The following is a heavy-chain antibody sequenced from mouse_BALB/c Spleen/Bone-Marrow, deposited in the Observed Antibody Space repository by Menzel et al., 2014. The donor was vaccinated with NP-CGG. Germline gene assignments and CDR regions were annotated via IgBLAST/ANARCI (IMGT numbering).Heavy chain of an antibody. V-gene: IGHV14-3*02. CDR2: IDPANGNT. Sequence: VQLKQSGAELVKPGASVKLSCTASGFNIKDTYMHWVKQRPEQGLEWIGRIDPANGNTKYDPKFQGKATITADTPSNTACLQLSSLTSEDTAVYYSANYYYGSSLFAYWGQGTLVTVSA. D-gene: IGHD1-1*01. J-gene: IGHJ3*01. CDR3: ANYYYGSSLFAY. CDR1: GFNIKDTY.